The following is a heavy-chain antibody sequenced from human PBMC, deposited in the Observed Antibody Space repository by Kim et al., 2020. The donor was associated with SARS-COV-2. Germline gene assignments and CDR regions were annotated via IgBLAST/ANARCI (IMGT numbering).Heavy chain of an antibody. Sequence: GGSLRLSCTASGFTFADYAMIWFRQAPGKGLEWVGLIRTKAYGGTTEYAASVKGRFTISRDDSNSIAYLQMNSLKTEDTGIYYCTESWGNDYYYGMDVWGQGTTVTVSS. D-gene: IGHD3-16*01. J-gene: IGHJ6*02. CDR1: GFTFADYA. V-gene: IGHV3-49*03. CDR3: TESWGNDYYYGMDV. CDR2: IRTKAYGGTT.